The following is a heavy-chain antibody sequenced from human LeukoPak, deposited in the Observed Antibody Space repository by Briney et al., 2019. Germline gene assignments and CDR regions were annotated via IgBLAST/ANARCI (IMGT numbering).Heavy chain of an antibody. V-gene: IGHV1-2*02. CDR1: GYTFTGYY. CDR3: ARYTGLKSDY. Sequence: ASVKVSCKASGYTFTGYYMHWVRQAPGQGLEWMGWINPNSGGTNYAQKFQGRVTMTRDTSISTAYMELSSLRSEDTAVYYCARYTGLKSDYWGQGTLVTVSS. J-gene: IGHJ4*02. D-gene: IGHD2-2*02. CDR2: INPNSGGT.